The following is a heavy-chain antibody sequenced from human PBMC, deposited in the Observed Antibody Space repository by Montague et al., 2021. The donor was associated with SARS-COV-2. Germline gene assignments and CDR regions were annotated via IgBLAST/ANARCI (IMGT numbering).Heavy chain of an antibody. J-gene: IGHJ4*02. CDR1: GGSISSSSYY. CDR2: IYYSGST. D-gene: IGHD3-22*01. Sequence: SETLSLTCTVSGGSISSSSYYWGWIRQPPGKGLEWIGSIYYSGSTYYNPSLKSRVTISVDTSKNQFSLKLSSVTAADTAVNYCARHGKARIAMLVVVIGYFDFWGQGTLVTVSS. V-gene: IGHV4-39*01. CDR3: ARHGKARIAMLVVVIGYFDF.